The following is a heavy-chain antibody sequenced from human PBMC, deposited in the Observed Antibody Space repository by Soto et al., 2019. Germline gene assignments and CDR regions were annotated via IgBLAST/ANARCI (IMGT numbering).Heavy chain of an antibody. J-gene: IGHJ4*02. D-gene: IGHD1-1*01. CDR3: ARRGMLDERGTDHANCPNFDY. CDR2: INHSGST. V-gene: IGHV4-34*01. Sequence: PSETLSLTCAVYGGSFSGYYWSWIRQPPGKGLEWIGEINHSGSTNYNPSLKSRVTISVDTSKNQFSLKLSSVTAADTAVYYCARRGMLDERGTDHANCPNFDYWGQGTLVPVYS. CDR1: GGSFSGYY.